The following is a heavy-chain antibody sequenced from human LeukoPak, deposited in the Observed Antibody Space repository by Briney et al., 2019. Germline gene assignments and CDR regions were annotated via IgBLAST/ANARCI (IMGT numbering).Heavy chain of an antibody. D-gene: IGHD3-10*01. CDR2: IYYSGST. V-gene: IGHV4-59*12. CDR1: GGXISSYY. Sequence: SETLSLTCTVSGGXISSYYCSWIRQPPGKGLEWIGYIYYSGSTNYNPSLKSRVTISVDTSKNQFSLKLSSVTAADTAVYYCARGERKVRGGGAGRTDWFDPWGQGTLVTVSS. CDR3: ARGERKVRGGGAGRTDWFDP. J-gene: IGHJ5*02.